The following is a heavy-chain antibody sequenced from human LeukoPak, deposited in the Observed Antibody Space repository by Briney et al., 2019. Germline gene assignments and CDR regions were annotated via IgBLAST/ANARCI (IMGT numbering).Heavy chain of an antibody. Sequence: GGSLRLSCAASGFTFSSYGMHWVRQAPGKGLEWVAVIWYDGSNKYYADSVKGRFTISRDNSKNTLYLQMNSLRAEDTAVYYCARNPEGGYSYGYYYDYGMDVWGQGTTVTVSS. CDR3: ARNPEGGYSYGYYYDYGMDV. CDR2: IWYDGSNK. V-gene: IGHV3-33*01. J-gene: IGHJ6*02. D-gene: IGHD5-18*01. CDR1: GFTFSSYG.